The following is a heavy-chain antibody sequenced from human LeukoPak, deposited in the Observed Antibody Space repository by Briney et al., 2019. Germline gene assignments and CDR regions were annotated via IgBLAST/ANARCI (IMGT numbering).Heavy chain of an antibody. J-gene: IGHJ4*02. D-gene: IGHD1-14*01. CDR1: GLSFTNHW. CDR3: HPLAYNNN. V-gene: IGHV3-74*01. CDR2: IKTDGTST. Sequence: GGSLRLSCAASGLSFTNHWMHWVRQVPGKGLVWVSLIKTDGTSTSYADSVKGRFTMSRDNARQMVYLQMNGLRAEDSAVYYCHPLAYNNNWGQGTLVTVSS.